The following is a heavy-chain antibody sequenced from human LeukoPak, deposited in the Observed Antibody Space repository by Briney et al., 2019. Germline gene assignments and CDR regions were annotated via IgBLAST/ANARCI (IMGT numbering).Heavy chain of an antibody. J-gene: IGHJ4*02. CDR2: ITYNGYST. Sequence: GGSLRLSCAASGFTFTNYAMSWVRQAPGKGLEWVSAITYNGYSTYYADSVKGRFTISRDNARNSLYLQMNSLRAEDTAVYYCASGRQLGYWGQGTLVTVSS. V-gene: IGHV3-23*01. CDR3: ASGRQLGY. D-gene: IGHD6-13*01. CDR1: GFTFTNYA.